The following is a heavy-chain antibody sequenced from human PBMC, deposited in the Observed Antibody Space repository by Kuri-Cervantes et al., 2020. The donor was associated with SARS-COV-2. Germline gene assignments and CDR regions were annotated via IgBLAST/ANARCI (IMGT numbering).Heavy chain of an antibody. V-gene: IGHV3-7*01. CDR1: GFTFSTYW. J-gene: IGHJ6*02. CDR2: IDQNGNKN. D-gene: IGHD6-13*01. CDR3: ARDGGATAGTYYYYGMDV. Sequence: GESLKISCAASGFTFSTYWMTWVRQAPGKGLEWVANIDQNGNKNYYVDSVRGRFTISRDNAKNTLYLQMNSLRAEDTAVYYCARDGGATAGTYYYYGMDVWGQGTTVTVSS.